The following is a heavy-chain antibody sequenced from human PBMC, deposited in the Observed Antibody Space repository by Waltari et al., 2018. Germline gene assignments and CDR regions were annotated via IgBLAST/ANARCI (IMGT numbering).Heavy chain of an antibody. D-gene: IGHD3-22*01. J-gene: IGHJ3*02. Sequence: QLQLQESGSGLVKPSQTLSLTCAVSGGSISSGGYSWSWIRQPPGKGLEWIGYIYHSGSTYYNPSLKSRVTISVDRSKNQFSLKLSSVTAADTAVYYCARATYYYDSSGYHDAFDIWGQGTMVTVSS. CDR1: GGSISSGGYS. V-gene: IGHV4-30-2*01. CDR2: IYHSGST. CDR3: ARATYYYDSSGYHDAFDI.